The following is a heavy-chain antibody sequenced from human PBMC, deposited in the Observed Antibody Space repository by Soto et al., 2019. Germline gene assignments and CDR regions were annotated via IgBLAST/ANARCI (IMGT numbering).Heavy chain of an antibody. CDR3: TKNYFFGS. Sequence: VQLLESGGGLVQPGGSLRLSCAASGFTFSNYAMSWVRQAPGKALEWVSSINIVGGNTNYADSVRGRFTMSRDDSKNTVFLQMNSLRAEDPAIYYRTKNYFFGSRGQGTLVTVSS. J-gene: IGHJ4*02. CDR1: GFTFSNYA. V-gene: IGHV3-23*01. CDR2: INIVGGNT.